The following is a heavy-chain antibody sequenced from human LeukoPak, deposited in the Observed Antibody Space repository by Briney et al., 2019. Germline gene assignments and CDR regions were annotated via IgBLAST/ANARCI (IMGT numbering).Heavy chain of an antibody. J-gene: IGHJ4*02. D-gene: IGHD2-8*02. CDR1: GYTFTSYD. V-gene: IGHV1-8*01. CDR3: ARLSETPAFYPGGRYLYLAY. Sequence: AASVKVSCKASGYTFTSYDINWVRQATGQGLEWMGWMNPSTGNTGYAQKFQGRVTMTRDTSTSTAYMELSSLKSEDTAVYYCARLSETPAFYPGGRYLYLAYWGQGAQVTVSS. CDR2: MNPSTGNT.